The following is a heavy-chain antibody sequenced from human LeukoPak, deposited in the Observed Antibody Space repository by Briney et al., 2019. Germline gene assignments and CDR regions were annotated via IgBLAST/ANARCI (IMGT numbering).Heavy chain of an antibody. J-gene: IGHJ6*03. V-gene: IGHV4-39*01. CDR1: GGSVSSGDYY. D-gene: IGHD6-13*01. CDR3: ARLRRLAPAVYQYCYMDV. Sequence: SETLSLTCTVSGGSVSSGDYYRAWIRQPPGKGPEWIGSVYSTGNTYYNPSLKSRVTVSADTSKNQFSLNLRSVTAADTAVFYCARLRRLAPAVYQYCYMDVWGKGTMVTVSS. CDR2: VYSTGNT.